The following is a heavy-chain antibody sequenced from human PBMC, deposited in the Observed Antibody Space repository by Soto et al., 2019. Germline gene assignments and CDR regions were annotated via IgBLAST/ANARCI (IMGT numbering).Heavy chain of an antibody. CDR1: GFTFSSYA. D-gene: IGHD1-1*01. CDR2: ISYDGSNK. J-gene: IGHJ4*02. V-gene: IGHV3-30-3*01. Sequence: QVQLVESGGGVVQPGRSLRLSCAASGFTFSSYAMHWVRQAPGKGLEWVAVISYDGSNKYYADSVKGRFTISRDNSKNTLYLTINSLRAEDTAVYYWARVGTSVYWGQGTLVTVSS. CDR3: ARVGTSVY.